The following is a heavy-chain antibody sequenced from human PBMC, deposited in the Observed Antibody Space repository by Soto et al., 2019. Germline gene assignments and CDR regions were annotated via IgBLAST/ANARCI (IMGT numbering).Heavy chain of an antibody. Sequence: SETLSLTCAVSGGSISSSNWWSWVRQPPGKGLEWIGEIYHSGSTNYNPSLKSRVTISVDKSKDQFSLKLSSVTAADTAVYYCARVSGSYYYGMDVWGQGITVTVSS. J-gene: IGHJ6*02. V-gene: IGHV4-4*02. CDR3: ARVSGSYYYGMDV. D-gene: IGHD1-26*01. CDR1: GGSISSSNW. CDR2: IYHSGST.